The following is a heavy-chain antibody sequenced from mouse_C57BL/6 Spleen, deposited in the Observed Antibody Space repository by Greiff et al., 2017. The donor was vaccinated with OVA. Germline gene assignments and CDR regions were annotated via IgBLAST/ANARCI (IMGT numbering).Heavy chain of an antibody. V-gene: IGHV1-72*01. Sequence: QVQLQQPGAELVKPGASVKLSCKASGYTFTSYWMHWVQQRPGRGLEWIGRIDPNSCGTKYNEKFKSQATLTVDKPSSTAYMQLSSLTAEDSAVYYCASSPGSVYAMDDWGQGTSVTVSS. CDR3: ASSPGSVYAMDD. CDR2: IDPNSCGT. D-gene: IGHD1-1*02. CDR1: GYTFTSYW. J-gene: IGHJ4*01.